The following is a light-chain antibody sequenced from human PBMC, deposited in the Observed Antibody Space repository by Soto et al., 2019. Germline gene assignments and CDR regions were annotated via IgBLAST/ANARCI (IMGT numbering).Light chain of an antibody. J-gene: IGKJ1*01. V-gene: IGKV3-20*01. CDR3: QQYGSSPWT. Sequence: IVLTQSPGTLSLSPGERATLSCRASHSVSSNYLAWYQQKPGQAPRLLIYRASSRATGIPDRFTGSGSVSDFTLTTSRLEPEDFALYHCQQYGSSPWTFGQGTRVEIK. CDR1: HSVSSNY. CDR2: RAS.